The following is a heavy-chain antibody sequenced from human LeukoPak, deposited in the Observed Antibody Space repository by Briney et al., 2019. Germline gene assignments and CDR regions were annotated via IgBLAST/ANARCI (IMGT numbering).Heavy chain of an antibody. CDR3: ASNWGYSQGH. V-gene: IGHV4-4*02. CDR1: SGSIGSSNW. Sequence: SGTLSLTCTVSSGSIGSSNWWSWVRQPPGKGLEWIGEISLGGNTNHNPSLRSRVTISVDQSKNQLFLKLTSVTAADTAIYYCASNWGYSQGHWGQGILVTVSS. CDR2: ISLGGNT. J-gene: IGHJ4*02. D-gene: IGHD7-27*01.